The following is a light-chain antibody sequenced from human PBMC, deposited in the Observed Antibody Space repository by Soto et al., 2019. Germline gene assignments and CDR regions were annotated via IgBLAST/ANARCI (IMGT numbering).Light chain of an antibody. J-gene: IGLJ2*01. CDR1: TSNIGNNF. CDR3: GTWDNSLSAV. CDR2: ENN. V-gene: IGLV1-51*02. Sequence: QSVLTQPPSVSAAPGQKVTISCSGSTSNIGNNFVSWYQHLPGTAPKLLIYENNKRPSGIPDRFSGSKSGTSATLGITGLQTGDEADYYCGTWDNSLSAVFGGGTKLTVL.